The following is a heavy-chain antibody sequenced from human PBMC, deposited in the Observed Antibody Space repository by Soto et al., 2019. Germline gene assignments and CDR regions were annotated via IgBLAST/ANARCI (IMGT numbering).Heavy chain of an antibody. CDR2: VYYTGIA. D-gene: IGHD5-12*01. CDR3: ARRIVSTKTFYY. V-gene: IGHV4-59*08. Sequence: SDTLSLTCTVSGGSLTSYYWSWIRQPPGKGLEWIGFVYYTGIARYNPSLKSRVTISVDTSKNQFSLKLTSVTAADTAIYYCARRIVSTKTFYYWGQGTLLTIYS. CDR1: GGSLTSYY. J-gene: IGHJ4*02.